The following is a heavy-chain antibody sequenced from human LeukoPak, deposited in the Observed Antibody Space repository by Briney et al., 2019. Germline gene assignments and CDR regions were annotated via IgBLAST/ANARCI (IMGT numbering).Heavy chain of an antibody. J-gene: IGHJ3*02. CDR1: GFTFSSYA. CDR3: ARLRGGHYGGNSGDAFDI. V-gene: IGHV3-64*01. D-gene: IGHD4-23*01. CDR2: ISSNGGST. Sequence: GGSLRLSCAASGFTFSSYAMHWVRQAPGKGLEYVSAISSNGGSTYYANSVKGRFTISRDNSKNTLYLQMGSLRAEDMAVYYCARLRGGHYGGNSGDAFDIWGQGTMVTVSS.